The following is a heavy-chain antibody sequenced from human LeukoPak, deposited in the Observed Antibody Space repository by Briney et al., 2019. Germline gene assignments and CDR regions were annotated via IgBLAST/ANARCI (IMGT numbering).Heavy chain of an antibody. J-gene: IGHJ4*02. V-gene: IGHV4-59*01. CDR1: GASISSYY. Sequence: SSETLSLTCTVFGASISSYYWSWIRQPPGKGLEWIGYIYYSGSTNYNPSLKSRVTISVDTSKNQFSLKLRSVTAADTAVYYCARLGRYYYDSRVDYWGQGTLVTVSS. D-gene: IGHD3-22*01. CDR3: ARLGRYYYDSRVDY. CDR2: IYYSGST.